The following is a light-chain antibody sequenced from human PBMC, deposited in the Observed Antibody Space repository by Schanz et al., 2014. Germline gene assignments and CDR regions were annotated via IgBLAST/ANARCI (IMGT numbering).Light chain of an antibody. CDR3: QQYGYSPWE. CDR2: DAS. CDR1: QSVNRF. V-gene: IGKV3-20*01. J-gene: IGKJ1*01. Sequence: EIVLTQSPATLSLSPGERATLSCRASQSVNRFLAWYQQKPGQAPRLLIYDASSRATGIPDGFSGSGSGTDFTLTISRLEPEDFAVYYCQQYGYSPWEFGQGTKVEVK.